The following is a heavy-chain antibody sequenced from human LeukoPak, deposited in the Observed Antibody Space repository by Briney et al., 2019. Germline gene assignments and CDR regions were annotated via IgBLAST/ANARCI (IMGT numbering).Heavy chain of an antibody. J-gene: IGHJ4*02. CDR2: IIPLFGTA. Sequence: ASVKVSCKASGGTFSSYAISWVRQAPGQGLEWMGWIIPLFGTANYAQKFQGRVTITADESTSTAYMELSSLRSEDTAVYYCATCWRSGGDCYLYYFDYWGQGTLVTVSS. CDR3: ATCWRSGGDCYLYYFDY. V-gene: IGHV1-69*13. CDR1: GGTFSSYA. D-gene: IGHD2-21*02.